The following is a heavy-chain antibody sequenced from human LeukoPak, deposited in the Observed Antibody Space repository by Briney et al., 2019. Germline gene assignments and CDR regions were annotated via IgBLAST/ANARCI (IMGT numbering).Heavy chain of an antibody. CDR3: MRQNRAYFFGH. V-gene: IGHV3-7*01. CDR2: TRQDGSEK. Sequence: GGSLRLSCAASGFTFSSYWMTWGRQAPGKGLEWVANTRQDGSEKNYVDSVKGRFTISRDNAKNSLYLQMNSLRVEDTAVYFCMRQNRAYFFGHWGQGTLVTVSS. J-gene: IGHJ1*01. D-gene: IGHD3-3*01. CDR1: GFTFSSYW.